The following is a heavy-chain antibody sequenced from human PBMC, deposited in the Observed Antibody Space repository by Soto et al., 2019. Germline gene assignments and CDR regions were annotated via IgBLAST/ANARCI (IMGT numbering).Heavy chain of an antibody. V-gene: IGHV1-18*01. D-gene: IGHD3-16*02. CDR2: ISAYNGNT. J-gene: IGHJ6*03. Sequence: QVQLVQSGAEVKKPGASVKVSCKASGYTFTSYGISWVRQAPGQGLEWMGWISAYNGNTNYAQKLQGRVTMTTDTSTSTAYMELRSLRSDDTAVYYCARDASLGDYIWGSYRYYMDVWGKGTTVTVSS. CDR3: ARDASLGDYIWGSYRYYMDV. CDR1: GYTFTSYG.